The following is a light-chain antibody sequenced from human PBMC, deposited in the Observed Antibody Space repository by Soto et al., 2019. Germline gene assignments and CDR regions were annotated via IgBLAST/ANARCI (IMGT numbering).Light chain of an antibody. Sequence: QSVLTQPASVSGSPGQSIAISCTGVRTDVADGYDYVSWYQQHPGQAPQLIIYDVSNRPSGVSDRFSGSKSGNTASLTISGLQAEDEAEYYCTSSTSSTPFSVFGTGHKVTVL. CDR1: RTDVADGYDY. J-gene: IGLJ1*01. V-gene: IGLV2-14*03. CDR3: TSSTSSTPFSV. CDR2: DVS.